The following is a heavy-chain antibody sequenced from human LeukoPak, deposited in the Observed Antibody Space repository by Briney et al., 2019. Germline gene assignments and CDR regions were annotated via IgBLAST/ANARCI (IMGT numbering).Heavy chain of an antibody. Sequence: PGGSLRLSYVASGFKFSDYYMNWIRQAPGKGLEWVSYISSSSSYTNYADSVKGRFTISRDNAKNSLFLQMNSLRAEDTAVYYCARLYYDSSGVADAFDIWGQGTMVTVSS. V-gene: IGHV3-11*06. CDR1: GFKFSDYY. J-gene: IGHJ3*02. CDR2: ISSSSSYT. CDR3: ARLYYDSSGVADAFDI. D-gene: IGHD3-22*01.